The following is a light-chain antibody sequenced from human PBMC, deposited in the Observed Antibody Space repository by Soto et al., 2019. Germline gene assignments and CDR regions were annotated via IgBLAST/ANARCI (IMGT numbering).Light chain of an antibody. V-gene: IGLV2-8*01. CDR3: RSYAGSDKYV. CDR1: SSDVGGYNY. Sequence: QSVLTQPPSASGSPGQSVTISCTGTSSDVGGYNYVSWYQQHPGKAPKLIIYEVRERPSGVPDRFSGSKSGNTASLTVSGLQAEDEADYYCRSYAGSDKYVFGNGTKVIVL. J-gene: IGLJ1*01. CDR2: EVR.